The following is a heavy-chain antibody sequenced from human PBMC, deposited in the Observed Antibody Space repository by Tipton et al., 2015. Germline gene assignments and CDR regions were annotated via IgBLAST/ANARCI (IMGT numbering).Heavy chain of an antibody. V-gene: IGHV4-4*08. J-gene: IGHJ4*02. Sequence: TLSLTCTVSGGSIRSYYWSWIRQPPGKGLEWIGYISFSDTTHYNPSLKSRITISLNTSKNQFSLKMSSVTASDTAVYYCARARGRHGGLFDSWGQGILVTVSS. CDR1: GGSIRSYY. D-gene: IGHD4-23*01. CDR3: ARARGRHGGLFDS. CDR2: ISFSDTT.